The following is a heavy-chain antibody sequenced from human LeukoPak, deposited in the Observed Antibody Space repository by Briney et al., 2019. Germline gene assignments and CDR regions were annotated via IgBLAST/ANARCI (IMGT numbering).Heavy chain of an antibody. CDR1: GFTFDDYA. Sequence: GGSLRLSCAASGFTFDDYAMHWVRQAPGKGLEWVSGISWNSGSIGYADSVKGRFTISRDNAKNSLYLQMNSLRAEDMALYYCAKGIAAAGMASYYFDYWGQGTLVTVSS. D-gene: IGHD6-13*01. CDR3: AKGIAAAGMASYYFDY. J-gene: IGHJ4*02. V-gene: IGHV3-9*03. CDR2: ISWNSGSI.